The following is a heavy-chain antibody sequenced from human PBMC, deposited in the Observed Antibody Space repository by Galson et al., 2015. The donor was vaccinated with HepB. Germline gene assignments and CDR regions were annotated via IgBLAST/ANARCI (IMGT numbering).Heavy chain of an antibody. CDR3: AKLSTMVDAFDI. J-gene: IGHJ3*02. V-gene: IGHV3-23*01. CDR2: ISGSGGST. CDR1: GFTLSSYA. D-gene: IGHD3-10*01. Sequence: SLRLSCAASGFTLSSYAMSWVRQTPGKGLEWVSAISGSGGSTYYADSVKGRFTISRDNSKNTLYLQMNSLRAEDTAVYYCAKLSTMVDAFDIWGQGTMVTVSS.